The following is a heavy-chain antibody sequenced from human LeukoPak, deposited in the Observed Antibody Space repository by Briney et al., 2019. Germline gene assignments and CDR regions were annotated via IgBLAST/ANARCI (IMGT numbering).Heavy chain of an antibody. Sequence: GGSLRFSCAASGFTFSDYYMSWIRQAPGKGLEWVSYISSSSSYTNYAVSVKGRFTISRDNAKNSLYLQMNSLRAEDTAVYYCARDRRYSYGYRYWGQGTLVTVSS. CDR2: ISSSSSYT. CDR1: GFTFSDYY. V-gene: IGHV3-11*06. D-gene: IGHD5-18*01. CDR3: ARDRRYSYGYRY. J-gene: IGHJ4*02.